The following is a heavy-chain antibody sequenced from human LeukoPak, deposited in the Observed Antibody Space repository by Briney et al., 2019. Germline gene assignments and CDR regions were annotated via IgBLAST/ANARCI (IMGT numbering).Heavy chain of an antibody. V-gene: IGHV3-11*01. CDR1: GFIFSDYF. Sequence: GGSLRLSCAASGFIFSDYFMTWIRQAPGKGLEYISYISSSGSTISYADSVKGRFTVSRDNAKNSLYLQINSLRAEDTAVYYCARTLRLGELGYFDYWGQGTLVTVSS. D-gene: IGHD3-16*01. CDR3: ARTLRLGELGYFDY. J-gene: IGHJ4*02. CDR2: ISSSGSTI.